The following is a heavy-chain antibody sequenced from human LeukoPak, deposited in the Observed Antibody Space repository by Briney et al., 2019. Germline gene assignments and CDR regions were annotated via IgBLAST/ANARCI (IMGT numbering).Heavy chain of an antibody. D-gene: IGHD2-21*01. Sequence: ASVKVSCKASGYTFTSYDINWVRQATGQGLEWMGWMNPNSGNTGYAQKFQGRVTMTRNTSISTAYMELSSLRSEDTAVYYCARRNHISHLRYNWFDPWGQGTLVTVSS. CDR1: GYTFTSYD. V-gene: IGHV1-8*01. CDR2: MNPNSGNT. J-gene: IGHJ5*02. CDR3: ARRNHISHLRYNWFDP.